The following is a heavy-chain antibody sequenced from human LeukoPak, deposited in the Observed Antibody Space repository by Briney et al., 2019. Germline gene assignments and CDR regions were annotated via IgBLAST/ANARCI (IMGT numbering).Heavy chain of an antibody. CDR3: ARDCTGGTCYDAFDI. D-gene: IGHD2-15*01. Sequence: GGSLRLSCADSGFTVSSNYMRWVRQAPGKGLEWVSVIYSGGSTHYADSVKGRFTISRDNSKNTLYLQMNSLRAGDTAVYYCARDCTGGTCYDAFDIWGQGTMVTVSS. V-gene: IGHV3-66*01. CDR2: IYSGGST. J-gene: IGHJ3*02. CDR1: GFTVSSNY.